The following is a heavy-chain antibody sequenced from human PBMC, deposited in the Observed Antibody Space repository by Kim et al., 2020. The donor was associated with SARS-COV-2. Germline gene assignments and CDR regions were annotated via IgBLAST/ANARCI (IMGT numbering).Heavy chain of an antibody. CDR1: GFTFSSYA. D-gene: IGHD2-15*01. J-gene: IGHJ3*01. V-gene: IGHV3-30-3*01. Sequence: GGSLRLSCAASGFTFSSYAMHWVRQAPGKGLEWVAVISYDGSNKYYADSVKGRFTISRDNSKNTLYLQMNSLRAEDTAVYYCARFRGYCSGGSCHHDAF. CDR3: ARFRGYCSGGSCHHDAF. CDR2: ISYDGSNK.